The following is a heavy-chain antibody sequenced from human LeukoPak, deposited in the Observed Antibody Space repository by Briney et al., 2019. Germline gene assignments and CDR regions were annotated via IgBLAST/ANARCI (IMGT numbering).Heavy chain of an antibody. CDR1: GYTFTNYW. CDR2: INRGDSDA. J-gene: IGHJ4*02. V-gene: IGHV5-51*01. CDR3: ARGFAD. Sequence: GESLRISCKGSGYTFTNYWVGWVRQMPGKGLEWMGIINRGDSDARYSPSFQGLVTISVDRSIDTAYLPWSSLKATDTAMYYCARGFADWGQGTLVTVSS.